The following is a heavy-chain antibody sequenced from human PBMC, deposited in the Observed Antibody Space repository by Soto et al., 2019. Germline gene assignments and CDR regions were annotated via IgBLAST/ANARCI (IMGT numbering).Heavy chain of an antibody. Sequence: QITLKESGPTLVKPTQTLTLTCTFSGFSLTSSGVGVGWIRQPPGKALEWLALIYWDDDQIYTPSLKTRLTITKDTSKNQVVIAMTNMEPVDTATYDCEHSSRVGYVQLAFFDYWGKGARVPVSS. CDR3: EHSSRVGYVQLAFFDY. J-gene: IGHJ4*02. CDR1: GFSLTSSGVG. D-gene: IGHD5-12*01. V-gene: IGHV2-5*02. CDR2: IYWDDDQ.